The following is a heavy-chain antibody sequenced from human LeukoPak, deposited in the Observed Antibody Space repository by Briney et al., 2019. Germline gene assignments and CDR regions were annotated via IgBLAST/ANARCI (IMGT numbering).Heavy chain of an antibody. J-gene: IGHJ6*03. CDR1: GFTFSSYA. V-gene: IGHV3-30-3*01. Sequence: PGRSLRLSCAASGFTFSSYAMHWVRQAPGKGLEWMAVISYDGSNRYYADSVKGRFTISRDNSKNTLYLQMNSLRAEDTAVYYCARVKRGVTGRDYYYMDVWGKGTTVTVSS. D-gene: IGHD1-14*01. CDR3: ARVKRGVTGRDYYYMDV. CDR2: ISYDGSNR.